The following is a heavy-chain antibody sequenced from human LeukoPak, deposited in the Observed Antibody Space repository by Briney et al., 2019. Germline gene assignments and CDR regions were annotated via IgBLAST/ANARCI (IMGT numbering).Heavy chain of an antibody. CDR3: ARDPGWYSGSYSLEY. CDR1: GFTFSDYY. CDR2: ISSSGSTI. J-gene: IGHJ4*02. Sequence: GGSLRLSCAASGFTFSDYYMGWIRQAPGKGLEWVSYISSSGSTIYYADSVKGRFTISRDNAKNSLYLQMNSLRAEDTAVYYCARDPGWYSGSYSLEYWGQGTLVTVSS. D-gene: IGHD1-26*01. V-gene: IGHV3-11*04.